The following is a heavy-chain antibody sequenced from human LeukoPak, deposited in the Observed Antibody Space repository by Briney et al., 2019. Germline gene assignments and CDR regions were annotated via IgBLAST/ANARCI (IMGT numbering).Heavy chain of an antibody. CDR1: GFTFSSYS. Sequence: PGGSLRLSCAASGFTFSSYSMNWVRQAPGKGLEWVSSISSSSGYIYYADSVKGRFTISRDNAKNSLYLQMNSLRAEDTAVYYCARVGSSTSCYGYWGQGTLVTVSS. V-gene: IGHV3-21*01. D-gene: IGHD2-2*01. CDR3: ARVGSSTSCYGY. J-gene: IGHJ4*02. CDR2: ISSSSGYI.